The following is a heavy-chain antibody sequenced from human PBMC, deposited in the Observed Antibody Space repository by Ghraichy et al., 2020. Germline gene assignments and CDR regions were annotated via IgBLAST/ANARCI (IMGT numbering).Heavy chain of an antibody. CDR2: IHPDGSDT. CDR3: VRDRTVAGTGPHFDY. CDR1: GFTLSSHW. Sequence: GGSLRLSCAVSGFTLSSHWMHWVRQAPGQGLVWVSRIHPDGSDTTYADSVKGRFTISRDNAENMVYLQMNSLRAEDAAVYYCVRDRTVAGTGPHFDYWGQGPMVTVSS. V-gene: IGHV3-74*01. J-gene: IGHJ4*02. D-gene: IGHD6-13*01.